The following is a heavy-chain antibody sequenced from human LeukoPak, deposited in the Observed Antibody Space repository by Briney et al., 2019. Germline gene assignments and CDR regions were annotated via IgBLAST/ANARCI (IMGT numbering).Heavy chain of an antibody. CDR2: ICYDGSNK. D-gene: IGHD5-18*01. V-gene: IGHV3-33*01. Sequence: GRSLRLSCAASGFTFSSYGMHWVRQAPGKGLEWVAVICYDGSNKYYADSVKGRFTIFRDNSKNTLYLQMNRLRAEETAVYYCARGGGSQWIQLVVGGDYYYMDVWGKGTTVTVSS. CDR3: ARGGGSQWIQLVVGGDYYYMDV. CDR1: GFTFSSYG. J-gene: IGHJ6*03.